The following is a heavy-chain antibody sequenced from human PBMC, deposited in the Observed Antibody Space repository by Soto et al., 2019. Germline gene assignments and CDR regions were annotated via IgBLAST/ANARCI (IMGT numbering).Heavy chain of an antibody. V-gene: IGHV4-34*01. Sequence: QVQLQQWGAGLLKPSETLSLTCAVYGGSFSGYYWSWIRQPPGKGLEWIGEINHSGSTNYNPSLKSRVPISVDTSKNQFSLKLSSVTAADTAVYYCARDHIVVVTAIRSAYYYYYGMDVWGQGTTVTVSS. J-gene: IGHJ6*02. CDR1: GGSFSGYY. CDR2: INHSGST. CDR3: ARDHIVVVTAIRSAYYYYYGMDV. D-gene: IGHD2-21*02.